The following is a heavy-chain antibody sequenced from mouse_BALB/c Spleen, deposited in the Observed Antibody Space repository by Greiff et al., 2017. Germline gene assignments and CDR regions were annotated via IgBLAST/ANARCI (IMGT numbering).Heavy chain of an antibody. CDR1: GFSLTSYG. Sequence: QVQLQQSGPGLVQPSQSLSITCTVSGFSLTSYGVHWVRQSPGKGLEWLGVIWSGGSTDYNAAFISRLSISKDNSKSQVFFKMNSLQADDTAIYYCARKRDYEAGAMDYWGQGTSVTVSS. CDR3: ARKRDYEAGAMDY. CDR2: IWSGGST. V-gene: IGHV2-4-1*01. J-gene: IGHJ4*01. D-gene: IGHD2-4*01.